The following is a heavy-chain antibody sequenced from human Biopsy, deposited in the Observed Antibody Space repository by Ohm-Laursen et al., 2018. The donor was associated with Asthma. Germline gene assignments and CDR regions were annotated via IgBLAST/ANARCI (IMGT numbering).Heavy chain of an antibody. CDR1: GGTFSNFA. Sequence: SVKVSCKAPGGTFSNFAISWVRQAPGQGLEWLGGIMTVFGTTNYAQKFQGRVTITADESTSTAYMEVTSLRSEDTAIYYCARCQVGYSSGWSLLLKIIYYSGMDVWGQGTAVTVSS. V-gene: IGHV1-69*13. CDR3: ARCQVGYSSGWSLLLKIIYYSGMDV. CDR2: IMTVFGTT. D-gene: IGHD6-19*01. J-gene: IGHJ6*02.